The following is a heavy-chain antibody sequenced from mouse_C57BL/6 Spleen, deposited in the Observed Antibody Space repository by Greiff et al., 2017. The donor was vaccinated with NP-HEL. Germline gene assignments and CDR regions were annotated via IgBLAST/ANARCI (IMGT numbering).Heavy chain of an antibody. J-gene: IGHJ4*01. CDR3: ARERAIYYGNYDYAMDY. D-gene: IGHD2-1*01. CDR1: GYTFTDYN. Sequence: LVKPGASVKMSCKASGYTFTDYNMHWVKQSHGKSLEWIGYINPNNGGTSYNQKFKGKATLTVNKSSSTAYMELRSLTSEDSAVYYCARERAIYYGNYDYAMDYWGQGTSVTVSS. CDR2: INPNNGGT. V-gene: IGHV1-22*01.